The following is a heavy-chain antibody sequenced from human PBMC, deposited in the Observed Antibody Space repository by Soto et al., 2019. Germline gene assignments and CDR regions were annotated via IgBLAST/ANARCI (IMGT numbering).Heavy chain of an antibody. J-gene: IGHJ6*02. D-gene: IGHD4-4*01. Sequence: ASVKVSCKASGYTFSVYHMHWVRQAPGKGLEWMGWVHPNSGGTHYAQRFEGRVTLTRDTSLNPANIELSRLTSDDTAVYSCEKELQRGMAVWGQGTTVTVSS. V-gene: IGHV1-2*02. CDR3: EKELQRGMAV. CDR1: GYTFSVYH. CDR2: VHPNSGGT.